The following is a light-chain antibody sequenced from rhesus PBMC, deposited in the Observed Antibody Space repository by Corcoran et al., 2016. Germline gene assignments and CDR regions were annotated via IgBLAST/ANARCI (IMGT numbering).Light chain of an antibody. Sequence: DIQMTQSPSALSASVGDRVTISCRASQNIYSNLAWYQQKPGKAPKLLIDAPSSLQTGIPSRFSGSGSGTEFTLTLRSLQPEDSSAYYCPHYYDNPFTFGPGTKLDIK. J-gene: IGKJ3*01. V-gene: IGKV1S12*01. CDR2: APS. CDR1: QNIYSN. CDR3: PHYYDNPFT.